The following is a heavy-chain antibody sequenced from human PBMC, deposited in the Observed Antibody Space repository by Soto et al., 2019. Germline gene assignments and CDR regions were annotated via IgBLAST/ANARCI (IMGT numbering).Heavy chain of an antibody. J-gene: IGHJ4*02. CDR3: VKESTPPFFDS. CDR1: GFTLDNYG. V-gene: IGHV3-33*03. D-gene: IGHD2-15*01. Sequence: PGGSLRLSCVGSGFTLDNYGVHWVRQAPGKGLEWVALMWYDGLRQTHLDSVRGRFTVSRDSSTNTIYLQMNSLRVEDTGNYFCVKESTPPFFDSWGQGTPVTVSS. CDR2: MWYDGLRQ.